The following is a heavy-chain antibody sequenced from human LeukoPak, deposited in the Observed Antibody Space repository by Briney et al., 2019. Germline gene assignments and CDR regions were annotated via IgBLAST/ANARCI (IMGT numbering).Heavy chain of an antibody. V-gene: IGHV1-46*01. J-gene: IGHJ4*02. D-gene: IGHD2-15*01. Sequence: ASVKVSCKASGYTFTSYYMHWVRQAPGQGLEWMGIINPSGGSTSYAQKFQGRVTMTRDTSTSTVYMELSSLGSEDTAVYYCARGGVVVVAATLSHLDYWGQGTLVTVSS. CDR3: ARGGVVVVAATLSHLDY. CDR2: INPSGGST. CDR1: GYTFTSYY.